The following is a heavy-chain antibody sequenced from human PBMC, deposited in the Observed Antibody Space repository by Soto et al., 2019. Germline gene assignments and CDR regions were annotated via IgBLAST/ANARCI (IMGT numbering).Heavy chain of an antibody. D-gene: IGHD2-2*02. J-gene: IGHJ5*02. V-gene: IGHV4-30-4*01. CDR1: GGSISSGDYY. CDR2: IYYSGST. Sequence: SETLSLTCTVSGGSISSGDYYWSWIRQPPGKGLEWIGYIYYSGSTYYNPSLKSRVTISVDTSKNQFSLKLSSVTAADTAAYYCARVEYCSSTSCYKFWFDPWGQGTLVTVSS. CDR3: ARVEYCSSTSCYKFWFDP.